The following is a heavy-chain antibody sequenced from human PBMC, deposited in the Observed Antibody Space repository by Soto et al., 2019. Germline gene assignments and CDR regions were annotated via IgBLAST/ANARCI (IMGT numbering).Heavy chain of an antibody. CDR2: LIPSVGTA. J-gene: IGHJ6*03. CDR1: GDNFSYYA. V-gene: IGHV1-69*01. D-gene: IGHD3-10*01. CDR3: TSGRGGLRFAEVVGSGNGMDV. Sequence: QVLLVQSGAEVKKPGSSVRVSCTASGDNFSYYAFSWVREAPGQGLEWLGGLIPSVGTADYSQKFQGRVSITADESTKTVYMDIHSLNVNDAAVYSCTSGRGGLRFAEVVGSGNGMDVWGEGTAVTVSS.